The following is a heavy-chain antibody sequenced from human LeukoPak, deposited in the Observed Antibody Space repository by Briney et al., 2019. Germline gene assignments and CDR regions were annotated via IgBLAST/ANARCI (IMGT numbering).Heavy chain of an antibody. J-gene: IGHJ4*02. Sequence: GGSLRLSCAASGFTFDDYAMHWVRQAPGKGLEWVSGISWNSGSIGYADSVKGRFTISRDNAKNSLYLQMNSLRAEHTAVYYCARDFSDVRGNIFDSWGQGTLVTVSS. CDR3: ARDFSDVRGNIFDS. D-gene: IGHD3-10*02. CDR1: GFTFDDYA. V-gene: IGHV3-9*01. CDR2: ISWNSGSI.